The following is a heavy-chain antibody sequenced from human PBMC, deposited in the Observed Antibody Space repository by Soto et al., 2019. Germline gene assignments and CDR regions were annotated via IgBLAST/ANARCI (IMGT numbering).Heavy chain of an antibody. CDR2: IYYSGSN. D-gene: IGHD6-13*01. CDR1: GGSISSSSDY. Sequence: QLQLQESGPGLVKPSETLSLTCTVSGGSISSSSDYWGWIRQPPGKGLEWIGSIYYSGSNYYKPSLKSRVTISVDTSKHRSSLKLSSVTAADTAVYYCASHYSRTFDYWGQGTLVTVSS. J-gene: IGHJ4*02. CDR3: ASHYSRTFDY. V-gene: IGHV4-39*01.